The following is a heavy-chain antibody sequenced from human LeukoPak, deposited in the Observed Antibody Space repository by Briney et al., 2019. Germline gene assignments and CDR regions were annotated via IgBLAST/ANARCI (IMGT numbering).Heavy chain of an antibody. D-gene: IGHD4-17*01. J-gene: IGHJ4*02. CDR1: GFTFSPYA. CDR2: IYSDYSGGST. Sequence: GGSLRLSCAASGFTFSPYAMHWVRQAPGKGVEWVSIIYSDYSGGSTYYADSVKGRFTISRDNSKNMLYLQMNSLRAEDTAVYSCARGTVTAPDYWGQGTLVTVSS. V-gene: IGHV3-NL1*01. CDR3: ARGTVTAPDY.